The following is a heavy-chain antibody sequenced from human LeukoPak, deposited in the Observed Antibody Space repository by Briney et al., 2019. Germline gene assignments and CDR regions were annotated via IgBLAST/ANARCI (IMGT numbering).Heavy chain of an antibody. Sequence: SVKISCTASGGTFSSYAISWVRQAPRQGLEWMGRIIPIFGTANYAQKFQGRVTITTDESTSTAYMELSSLRSEDTAVYYCAGDYGGNSGAFDIWGQGTMVTVSS. V-gene: IGHV1-69*05. D-gene: IGHD4-23*01. CDR1: GGTFSSYA. J-gene: IGHJ3*02. CDR2: IIPIFGTA. CDR3: AGDYGGNSGAFDI.